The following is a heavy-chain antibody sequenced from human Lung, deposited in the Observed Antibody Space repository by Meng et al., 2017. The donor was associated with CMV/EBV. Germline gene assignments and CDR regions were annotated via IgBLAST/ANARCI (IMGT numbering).Heavy chain of an antibody. D-gene: IGHD3-10*01. CDR3: AFGSGSYLGPDY. CDR1: GGNFSSYT. V-gene: IGHV1-69*12. J-gene: IGHJ4*02. CDR2: ITPIFGKG. Sequence: QGQLVQSGAEGKKPGSSVKVSCKASGGNFSSYTINWVRQAPGQGLEWMGGITPIFGKGNNAQRFQGRVTITADESTRTAYMELSSLRSEDTAVYYCAFGSGSYLGPDYWGQGTLVTVSS.